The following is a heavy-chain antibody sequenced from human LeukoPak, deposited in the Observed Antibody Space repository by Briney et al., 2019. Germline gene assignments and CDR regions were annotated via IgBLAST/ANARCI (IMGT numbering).Heavy chain of an antibody. V-gene: IGHV4-4*09. CDR1: GGSISSYY. CDR3: ARQAEAWGIAAAGKGWFDP. Sequence: SETLSLTCTVSGGSISSYYWSWIRQPPGKGMEWIGYIYTSGSTNYNPSLKSRVTISVGTSKNQFSLKLSSVTAADTAVYYCARQAEAWGIAAAGKGWFDPWGQGTLVTVSS. CDR2: IYTSGST. D-gene: IGHD6-13*01. J-gene: IGHJ5*02.